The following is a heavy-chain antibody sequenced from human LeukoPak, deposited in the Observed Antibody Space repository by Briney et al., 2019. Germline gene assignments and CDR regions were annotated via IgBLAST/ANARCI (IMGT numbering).Heavy chain of an antibody. V-gene: IGHV1-18*01. J-gene: IGHJ4*02. D-gene: IGHD3-3*01. CDR2: ISAYNGNT. CDR1: GYTFTSYG. Sequence: GASVKVSCKASGYTFTSYGISWVRQAPGQGLEWMGWISAYNGNTTYAQKLQGRVTMTTDTSTSTAYMELRSLRSDDTAVYYCARDLDYDFWSGYYTFDYWGQGTLVTVSS. CDR3: ARDLDYDFWSGYYTFDY.